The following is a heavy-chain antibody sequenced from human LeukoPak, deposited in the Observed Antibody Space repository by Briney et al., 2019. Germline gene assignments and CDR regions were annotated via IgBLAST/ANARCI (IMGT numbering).Heavy chain of an antibody. D-gene: IGHD3-22*01. Sequence: ASVKVSCKASGYTFTNYTLNWVRQAPGQGLEWMGWINTDTGNPTYAQGFIGRFVFSLDTSFTTAYLQISSLKAEDTAVYFCARGYDTTGYFSYWGQGTLVTVSS. J-gene: IGHJ4*02. V-gene: IGHV7-4-1*02. CDR1: GYTFTNYT. CDR3: ARGYDTTGYFSY. CDR2: INTDTGNP.